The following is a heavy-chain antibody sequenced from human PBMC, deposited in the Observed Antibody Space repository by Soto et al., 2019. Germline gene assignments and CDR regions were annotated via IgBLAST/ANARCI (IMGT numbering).Heavy chain of an antibody. Sequence: GGSLRLSCAASGISFDEQFISWIRQAPGKGLEWISYSGSGGYTFYYADSVKGRFTISRDSAEKSVYLQMNSLRAEDSAVYYCATGVPPAAKWGYYPYGIDVWGQGTTVTVS. CDR1: GISFDEQF. D-gene: IGHD2-2*01. V-gene: IGHV3-11*01. J-gene: IGHJ6*02. CDR2: SGSGGYTF. CDR3: ATGVPPAAKWGYYPYGIDV.